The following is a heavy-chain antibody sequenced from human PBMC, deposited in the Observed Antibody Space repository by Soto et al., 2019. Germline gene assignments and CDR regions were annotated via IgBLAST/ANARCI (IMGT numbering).Heavy chain of an antibody. CDR1: GFTFSSYA. V-gene: IGHV3-23*01. CDR3: AKRDIVATIRRGPFDY. D-gene: IGHD5-12*01. J-gene: IGHJ4*02. Sequence: GGSLRLSCAASGFTFSSYAMSWVRQAPGKGLEWVSAISGSGGSTYYADSAKGRFTISRDNSKNTLYLQMNSLRAEDTAVYYCAKRDIVATIRRGPFDYWGQGTLVTVSS. CDR2: ISGSGGST.